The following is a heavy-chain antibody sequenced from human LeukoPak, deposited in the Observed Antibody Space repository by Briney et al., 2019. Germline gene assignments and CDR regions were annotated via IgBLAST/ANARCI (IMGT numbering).Heavy chain of an antibody. CDR2: IYHSGST. D-gene: IGHD5-24*01. J-gene: IGHJ4*02. CDR1: GYSISSGYY. V-gene: IGHV4-38-2*02. CDR3: ARGLRDGYNAWGYYFDY. Sequence: SETLSLTCTVSGYSISSGYYWGWIRQPPGKGLEWIGSIYHSGSTYYNPSLKSRVTISVDTSKNQFSLKLSSVTAADTAVYYCARGLRDGYNAWGYYFDYWGQGTLVTVSS.